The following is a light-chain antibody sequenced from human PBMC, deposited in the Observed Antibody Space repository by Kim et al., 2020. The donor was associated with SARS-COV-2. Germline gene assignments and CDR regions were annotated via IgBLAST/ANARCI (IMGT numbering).Light chain of an antibody. Sequence: AGGQTVRLTCQGDSHSKCYAAWCQQKPGQAATLLLYGKYDRPSGVADGCSGCASGNTAALTITGGQAEDEGDYYCSSRDSSGDDVVFGGGTQLTVL. CDR3: SSRDSSGDDVV. V-gene: IGLV3-19*01. CDR2: GKY. J-gene: IGLJ3*02. CDR1: SHSKCY.